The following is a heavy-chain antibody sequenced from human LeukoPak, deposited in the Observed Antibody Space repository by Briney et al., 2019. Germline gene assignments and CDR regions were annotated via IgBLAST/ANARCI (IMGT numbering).Heavy chain of an antibody. CDR3: ARGKADYDILTGYYREGEIDY. CDR2: ISGSGGST. Sequence: GGSLRLSCAASGFTFSSYAMSWVRQAPGKGLEWVSAISGSGGSTYYADSVKGRFTTSRDNAKNSLYLQMNSLRAEDTAVYYCARGKADYDILTGYYREGEIDYWGQGTLVTVSS. D-gene: IGHD3-9*01. V-gene: IGHV3-23*01. J-gene: IGHJ4*02. CDR1: GFTFSSYA.